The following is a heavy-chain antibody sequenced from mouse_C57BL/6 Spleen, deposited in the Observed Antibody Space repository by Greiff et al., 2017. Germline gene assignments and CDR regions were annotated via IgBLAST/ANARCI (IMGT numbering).Heavy chain of an antibody. CDR2: IWSGGST. CDR3: ARNEIYYDYEDYAMDY. CDR1: GFSLTSYG. D-gene: IGHD2-4*01. J-gene: IGHJ4*01. V-gene: IGHV2-2*01. Sequence: VQLVESGPGLVQPSQSLSITCTVSGFSLTSYGVHWVRQSPGKGLEWLGVIWSGGSTDYNAAFISRLSISKDNSKSQVFFKMNSLQADDTAIYYCARNEIYYDYEDYAMDYGGQGTSGTVSS.